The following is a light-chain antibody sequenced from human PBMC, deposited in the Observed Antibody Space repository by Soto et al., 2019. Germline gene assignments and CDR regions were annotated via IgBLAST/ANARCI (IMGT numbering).Light chain of an antibody. CDR2: ANN. CDR1: PSNIGAGYD. Sequence: QSVLTQPPSVSGAPGQKITISCSGSPSNIGAGYDVHWYRHLPGTAPKLVIYANNNRPSGVPDRFSGSKSDTSASLTITWLQADDEADYYCQTYDSSLSGVFGGGTK. V-gene: IGLV1-40*01. CDR3: QTYDSSLSGV. J-gene: IGLJ2*01.